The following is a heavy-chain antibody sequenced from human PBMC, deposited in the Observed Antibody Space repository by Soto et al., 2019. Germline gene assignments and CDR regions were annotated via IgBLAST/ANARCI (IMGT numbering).Heavy chain of an antibody. CDR3: ARGDCSGGSCIYYYGMDV. J-gene: IGHJ6*02. V-gene: IGHV1-8*02. D-gene: IGHD2-15*01. CDR1: GYTFTNHY. Sequence: GASVKVSCKASGYTFTNHYIHWVRQATGQGLEWMGWMNPNSGNTGYAQKFQGRVTMTRNTSISTAYMELSSLRSEDTAVYYCARGDCSGGSCIYYYGMDVWGQGTTVTVSS. CDR2: MNPNSGNT.